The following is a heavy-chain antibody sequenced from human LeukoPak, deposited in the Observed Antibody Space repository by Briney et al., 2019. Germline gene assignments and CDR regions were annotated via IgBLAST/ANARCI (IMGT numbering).Heavy chain of an antibody. CDR1: GGSFSGYY. Sequence: PSETLSLTCAVYGGSFSGYYWSWIRQPPGKGLEWIGEINHSGSTNYNPSLKSRVTISVDTSKNQFSLKLSSVTAADTAVYYCARDLSSGWDYWGQGTLVTVSS. CDR2: INHSGST. D-gene: IGHD6-19*01. J-gene: IGHJ4*02. V-gene: IGHV4-34*01. CDR3: ARDLSSGWDY.